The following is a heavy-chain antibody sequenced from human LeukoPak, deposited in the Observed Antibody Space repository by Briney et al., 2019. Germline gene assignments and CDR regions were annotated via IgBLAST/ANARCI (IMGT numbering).Heavy chain of an antibody. J-gene: IGHJ4*02. V-gene: IGHV1-2*02. Sequence: ASVKVSCKASGYTFTGYYMHRVRQAPGQGLEWMGWINPNSGGTNYAQKFQGRVTMTRDTSISTAYMKLSRLRSDDTAVYYCARNVNCGGDCYSFFDYWGQGTLVTVSS. CDR1: GYTFTGYY. D-gene: IGHD2-21*02. CDR2: INPNSGGT. CDR3: ARNVNCGGDCYSFFDY.